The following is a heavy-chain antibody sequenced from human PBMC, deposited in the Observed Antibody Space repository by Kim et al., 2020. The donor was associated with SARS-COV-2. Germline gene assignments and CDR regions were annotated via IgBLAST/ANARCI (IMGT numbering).Heavy chain of an antibody. J-gene: IGHJ4*01. D-gene: IGHD2-2*01. Sequence: SETLSLACTVSGASISISCYYWGWIRQPPGKGLEWIGSIYYSGSTYYNPSLKSRVTISVDTSKNKCSLKLSSVTAADTAVYYFASRSDCSSTSGYVNFD. CDR2: IYYSGST. CDR3: ASRSDCSSTSGYVNFD. CDR1: GASISISCYY. V-gene: IGHV4-39*01.